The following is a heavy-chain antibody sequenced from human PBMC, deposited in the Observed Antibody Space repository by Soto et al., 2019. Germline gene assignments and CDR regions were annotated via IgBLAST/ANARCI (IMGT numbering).Heavy chain of an antibody. CDR1: VFSISTGYCY. Sequence: TXSLAWAFAVFSISTGYCYLSWIRQPPGKGLEWIGYIYYSGSTFYSPTLKSRVAISMNTPKKKFSLRLGSVTDADTAVYYCASQDGHKSTYWGPGTQVTVYS. J-gene: IGHJ4*02. V-gene: IGHV4-30-4*01. CDR2: IYYSGST. CDR3: ASQDGHKSTY.